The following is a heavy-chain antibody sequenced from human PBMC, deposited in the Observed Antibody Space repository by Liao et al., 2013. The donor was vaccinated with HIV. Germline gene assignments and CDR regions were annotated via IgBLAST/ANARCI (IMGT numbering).Heavy chain of an antibody. CDR2: IYASGSI. J-gene: IGHJ4*02. Sequence: QVQLQESGPGLVKPSQTLSLTCTVSGASLSTGSYYWSWFRQPAGKGLEWIGRIYASGSINYNPSLASRATISLDTSKNQFSLNLKSVTVADTAVYYCARDPGAYYVDFWGQGTRGHRLL. CDR3: ARDPGAYYVDF. V-gene: IGHV4-61*02. CDR1: GASLSTGSYY.